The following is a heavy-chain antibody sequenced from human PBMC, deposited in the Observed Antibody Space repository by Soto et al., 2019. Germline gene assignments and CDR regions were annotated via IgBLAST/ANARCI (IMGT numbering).Heavy chain of an antibody. CDR2: ISGSGGST. J-gene: IGHJ6*03. CDR3: AKDLGSGWDGYYYYCMDA. D-gene: IGHD6-19*01. Sequence: EVQLLESGGGLVQPGGSLRLSCVASGFTSSSYAMTWVRQAPGKGLEWVSAISGSGGSTYYADSVKGRFTISRDNSKNTLFLKMNSLRAEDTALYYCAKDLGSGWDGYYYYCMDAWGKGTTVTVSS. CDR1: GFTSSSYA. V-gene: IGHV3-23*01.